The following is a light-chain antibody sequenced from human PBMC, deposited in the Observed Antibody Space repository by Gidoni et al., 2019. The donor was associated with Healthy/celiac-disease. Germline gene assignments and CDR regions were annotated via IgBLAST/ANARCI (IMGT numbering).Light chain of an antibody. V-gene: IGLV1-47*01. CDR3: AAWDDSLSGVV. J-gene: IGLJ2*01. Sequence: QSVLTQPPSASGTPGQRVTLSCSGSSSNIGSNYVSCYQQLPGTAPQLLLYRNNQRPSGVPDRFSGSKSGTSASLAISGLRSEDEADYYCAAWDDSLSGVVFGGGTKLTVL. CDR1: SSNIGSNY. CDR2: RNN.